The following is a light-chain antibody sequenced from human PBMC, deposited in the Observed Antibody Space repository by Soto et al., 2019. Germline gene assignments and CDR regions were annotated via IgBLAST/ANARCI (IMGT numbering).Light chain of an antibody. CDR1: SSDVGSYNL. V-gene: IGLV2-23*01. CDR3: CSYAGSSTWV. J-gene: IGLJ1*01. CDR2: EGS. Sequence: QSVLTQSASVSGSPGQSITISCTGTSSDVGSYNLVSWYQQHPGKAPKVMIYEGSKRPSGVSNRFSGSKSGNTASLTISGLQAEDEADYYCCSYAGSSTWVFGTGTKLTVL.